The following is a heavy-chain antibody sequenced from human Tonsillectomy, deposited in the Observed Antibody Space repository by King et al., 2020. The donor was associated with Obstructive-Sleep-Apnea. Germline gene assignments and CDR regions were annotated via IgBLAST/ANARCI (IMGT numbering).Heavy chain of an antibody. CDR2: ISYDGSNK. CDR3: ARERNSGDTLDY. J-gene: IGHJ4*02. V-gene: IGHV3-30-3*01. CDR1: GFTFS. Sequence: VQLVESGGGVVQPGRSLRLSCAASGFTFSHWVRQAPGKGLEWVAVISYDGSNKYYADSVKGRFTISRDNSKNTLYLQMNSLRAEDTAVYYCARERNSGDTLDYWGQGTLVTVSS. D-gene: IGHD5-12*01.